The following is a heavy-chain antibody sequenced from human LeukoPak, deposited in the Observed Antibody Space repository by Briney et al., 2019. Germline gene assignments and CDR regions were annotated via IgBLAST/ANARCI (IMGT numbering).Heavy chain of an antibody. Sequence: GESLKISCKGSGYSFTSYWIGWVRQMPGKGLEWMGIIYPGDSDTRYSPSFQGQVTISADKSISTAYLQWSSLKASDTAMYYCARRNIVVVVAANGGDDAFDIWGQGTMVTVSS. V-gene: IGHV5-51*01. J-gene: IGHJ3*02. CDR2: IYPGDSDT. CDR3: ARRNIVVVVAANGGDDAFDI. CDR1: GYSFTSYW. D-gene: IGHD2-15*01.